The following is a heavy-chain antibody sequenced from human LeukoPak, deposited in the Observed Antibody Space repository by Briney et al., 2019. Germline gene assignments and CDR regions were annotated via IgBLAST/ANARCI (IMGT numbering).Heavy chain of an antibody. J-gene: IGHJ4*02. CDR3: AREYSSSWYFDY. CDR2: ISYDGSNK. CDR1: GFTFSNYG. Sequence: GGSLRLSCAASGFTFSNYGMHWVRQAPGKGLEWVAVISYDGSNKYYADSVKGRFTISRDNSKNTLYLQMNSLRAEDTAVYYCAREYSSSWYFDYWGQGTLVTVSS. D-gene: IGHD6-13*01. V-gene: IGHV3-30*03.